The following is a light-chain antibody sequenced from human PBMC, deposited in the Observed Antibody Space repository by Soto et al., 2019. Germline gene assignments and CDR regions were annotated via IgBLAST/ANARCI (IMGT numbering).Light chain of an antibody. J-gene: IGKJ1*01. CDR3: LRYGSSPWT. CDR1: QSVAGSY. V-gene: IGKV3-20*01. CDR2: GAS. Sequence: EIVLTQSPGTLSLSPGERATLSCRASQSVAGSYLAWYRQKPGQAPRLLIYGASSRATGIPDRFSGSGSGTAFTLTIKRLEPEDFAVDYCLRYGSSPWTFGQGTKVEI.